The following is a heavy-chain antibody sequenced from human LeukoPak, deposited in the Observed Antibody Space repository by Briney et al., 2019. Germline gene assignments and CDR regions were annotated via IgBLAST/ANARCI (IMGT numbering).Heavy chain of an antibody. D-gene: IGHD4-17*01. CDR3: TSRPYGDYAWGAFDI. V-gene: IGHV3-73*01. Sequence: GGSLRLSCAASGFTFSGSAMHWVRQASGKGLEWVGRIRSKANSYATAYAASVKGRFTISRDDSKNTAYLQMNSLKTEDTAVYYCTSRPYGDYAWGAFDIWGQGTMVTVSS. J-gene: IGHJ3*02. CDR1: GFTFSGSA. CDR2: IRSKANSYAT.